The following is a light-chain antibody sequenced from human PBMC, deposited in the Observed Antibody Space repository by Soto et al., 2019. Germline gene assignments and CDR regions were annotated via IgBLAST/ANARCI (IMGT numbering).Light chain of an antibody. CDR1: QSIYSS. J-gene: IGKJ2*01. Sequence: DIQMTQSPSSLSASVGDRVTITCRASQSIYSSLNWYHQKPGKAPKLLIYAASNLQSGVPSRFSGXXXXXDFTLSISSLQPEDFATYYCQQSYSAPYTFGQGTKLEI. CDR2: AAS. CDR3: QQSYSAPYT. V-gene: IGKV1-39*01.